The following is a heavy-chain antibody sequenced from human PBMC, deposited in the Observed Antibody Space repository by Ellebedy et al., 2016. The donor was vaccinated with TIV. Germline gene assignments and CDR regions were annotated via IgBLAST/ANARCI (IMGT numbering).Heavy chain of an antibody. D-gene: IGHD2-15*01. CDR1: GFIFSECW. V-gene: IGHV3-7*01. CDR2: INQDGRRK. J-gene: IGHJ6*03. CDR3: ATLLIPNYNDLDV. Sequence: GESLKISXATSGFIFSECWMTWVRQSPGKGLEWVANINQDGRRKQYVDSVKGRFTISRDNAKGLLYLQMNSLGGEDTAIYYCATLLIPNYNDLDVWGQGTTVTVSS.